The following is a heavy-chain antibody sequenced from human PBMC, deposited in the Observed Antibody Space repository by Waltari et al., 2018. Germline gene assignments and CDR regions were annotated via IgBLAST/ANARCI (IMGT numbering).Heavy chain of an antibody. CDR1: GGSISSGSYY. V-gene: IGHV4-61*09. D-gene: IGHD1-26*01. J-gene: IGHJ4*02. Sequence: QVQLQESGPGLVKPSQTLSLTCTVSGGSISSGSYYWSWIRQPAGKGLEWIGYIYTSGSTNYNPSLKSRGTISVDTSKNQFSLKLSSVTAADTAVYYCARGGTTYYFDYWGQGTLVTVSS. CDR2: IYTSGST. CDR3: ARGGTTYYFDY.